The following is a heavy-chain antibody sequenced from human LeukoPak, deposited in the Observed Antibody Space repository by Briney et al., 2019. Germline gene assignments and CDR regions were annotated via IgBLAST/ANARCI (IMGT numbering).Heavy chain of an antibody. CDR1: GYTFTGYY. J-gene: IGHJ3*02. V-gene: IGHV1-2*02. CDR3: ARASSNYVSAFDI. Sequence: ASVKVSCKASGYTFTGYYMHWVRQAPGQGLEWMGWINPNSGGTNYAQKFQGRVTMTRDTSISTAYMEMSRLRSDDTAVYYGARASSNYVSAFDIWGQGTMVTVSS. CDR2: INPNSGGT. D-gene: IGHD4-11*01.